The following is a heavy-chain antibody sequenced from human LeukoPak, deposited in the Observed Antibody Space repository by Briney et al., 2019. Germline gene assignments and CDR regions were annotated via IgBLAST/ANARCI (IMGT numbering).Heavy chain of an antibody. J-gene: IGHJ4*02. V-gene: IGHV5-51*01. CDR2: IYTGDSDT. CDR1: GYSFSSYW. Sequence: GASLEISCKGSGYSFSSYWSGGVRPLPGKGREGRGIIYTGDSDTKYSPSLQGQVTISAHKSISTAYLQWSSLKASDTAMYYCARLSGTLRGDYWGQGTLVTVSS. CDR3: ARLSGTLRGDY. D-gene: IGHD1-26*01.